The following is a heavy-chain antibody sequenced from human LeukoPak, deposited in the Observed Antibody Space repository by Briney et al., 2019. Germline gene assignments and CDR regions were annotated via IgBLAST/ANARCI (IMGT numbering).Heavy chain of an antibody. J-gene: IGHJ6*02. CDR1: GGSISSYY. D-gene: IGHD3-3*01. CDR2: IYYSGST. V-gene: IGHV4-59*01. CDR3: ARGNMEYYYYYGMDV. Sequence: SETLSLTCTVFGGSISSYYWSWIRQPPGKGLEWIGYIYYSGSTNYNPSLKSRVTISVDTSKNQFSLKLSSVTAADTAVYYCARGNMEYYYYYGMDVWGQGTTVTVSS.